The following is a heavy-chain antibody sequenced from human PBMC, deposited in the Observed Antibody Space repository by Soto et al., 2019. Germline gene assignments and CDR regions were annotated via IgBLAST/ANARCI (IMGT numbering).Heavy chain of an antibody. CDR1: GFTFSSYA. CDR2: IGTAGDT. Sequence: EVQLVESGGGLVQPGGSLRLSCAASGFTFSSYAMQWVRQATGKGLEWVSAIGTAGDTYYPGSVKGRFTISRENAKNSLYLQMNSLRAGDTAVYYCARVGRLRFFDYWGQGTLVTVSS. V-gene: IGHV3-13*04. J-gene: IGHJ4*02. CDR3: ARVGRLRFFDY. D-gene: IGHD5-12*01.